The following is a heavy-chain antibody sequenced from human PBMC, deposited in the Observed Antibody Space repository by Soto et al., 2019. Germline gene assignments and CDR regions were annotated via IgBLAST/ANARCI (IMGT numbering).Heavy chain of an antibody. CDR2: ILSNDET. CDR1: GFSRNNARVA. V-gene: IGHV2-26*01. Sequence: QVTLKESGPVVVKPTETLTLTCTVSGFSRNNARVAVSWIRQPPGKALEWLAHILSNDETSNNTSLRSRLTITTNLSKRQVFLAITHIAPEDAATYYCARSLAPKRYYSDYWGQRALVTVSS. J-gene: IGHJ4*02. CDR3: ARSLAPKRYYSDY.